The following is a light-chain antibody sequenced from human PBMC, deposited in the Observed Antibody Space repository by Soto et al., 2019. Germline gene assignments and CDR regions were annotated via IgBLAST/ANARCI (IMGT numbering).Light chain of an antibody. CDR1: QDISNY. V-gene: IGKV1-33*01. CDR2: DAS. J-gene: IGKJ4*01. CDR3: QQYDNLPLT. Sequence: DLQMTQSPSSLSASVGDRVTITCQASQDISNYLNWYQQKPGKAPKLLIYDASNLETGVPSRFSGSGSGTDFTFTISSLQPEDIATYYCQQYDNLPLTFRGGTKVEIK.